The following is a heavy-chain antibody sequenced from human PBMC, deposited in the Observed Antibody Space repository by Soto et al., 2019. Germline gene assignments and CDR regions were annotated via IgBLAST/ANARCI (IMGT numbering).Heavy chain of an antibody. CDR1: GFSFNSYR. Sequence: GGSLRLSCAASGFSFNSYRISWVRQAPWKGLEWLACVEEDGIDKYYVDSVKGRFTISRDNAKSSVYLQMNSLRAEDTAVYYCITENKGYWGQGTPLPVSP. CDR2: VEEDGIDK. J-gene: IGHJ4*02. V-gene: IGHV3-7*01. CDR3: ITENKGY.